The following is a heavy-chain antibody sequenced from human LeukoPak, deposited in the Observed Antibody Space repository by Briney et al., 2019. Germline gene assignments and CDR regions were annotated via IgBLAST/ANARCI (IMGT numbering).Heavy chain of an antibody. CDR1: GYTFTSYG. CDR2: IIPIFALQ. Sequence: SVKVSCKASGYTFTSYGISWVRQAPGQGLEWMGGIIPIFALQNNAEKFQDRLTITTDESTNTAYMDLSSLRSGDTAIYYCLISRGGAGDPGDDFWSGYYFDHWGQGTLVTVSS. CDR3: LISRGGAGDPGDDFWSGYYFDH. D-gene: IGHD3-3*01. J-gene: IGHJ5*02. V-gene: IGHV1-69*05.